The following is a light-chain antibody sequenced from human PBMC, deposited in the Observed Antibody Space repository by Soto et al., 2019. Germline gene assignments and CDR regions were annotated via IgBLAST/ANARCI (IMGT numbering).Light chain of an antibody. CDR1: SSDVGGYNY. V-gene: IGLV2-23*01. J-gene: IGLJ1*01. CDR3: CSYAGSITYV. CDR2: EGS. Sequence: QSALTQPASVSGSPGQSITISCTGTSSDVGGYNYVSWYQQHPGKAPKLMIYEGSKRPSGVSNRFSGSQSGNTASLTISGLQAEDEADYYCCSYAGSITYVFGTGTKLTVL.